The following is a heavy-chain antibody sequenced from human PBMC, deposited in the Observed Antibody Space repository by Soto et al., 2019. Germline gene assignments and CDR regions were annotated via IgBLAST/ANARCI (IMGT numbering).Heavy chain of an antibody. D-gene: IGHD4-4*01. CDR2: TSYTGNT. Sequence: SQTLSVTSIVFGGSDASFSCSWILQFPGKGLEWIAYTSYTGNTNENPSLQSRVTISLDTSKNQLSLKLTSMTAADTAVYYRARDMNAGFTNYFDPWGQGTLVTVSS. J-gene: IGHJ5*02. CDR3: ARDMNAGFTNYFDP. V-gene: IGHV4-59*02. CDR1: GGSDASFS.